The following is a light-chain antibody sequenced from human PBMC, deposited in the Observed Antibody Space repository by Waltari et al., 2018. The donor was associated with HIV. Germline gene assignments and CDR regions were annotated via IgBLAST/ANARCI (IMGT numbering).Light chain of an antibody. CDR3: QTWGTGMV. Sequence: QLVLTQSPSASASLGASVKLTCTLSSGHSNYAIAWHQQQPEQGPRYLMKLNSDGSHYKGDGIPDRFSGASSGAERYLTISSLQSEDEADYYCQTWGTGMVFGGGTKVTVL. J-gene: IGLJ3*02. CDR2: LNSDGSH. V-gene: IGLV4-69*01. CDR1: SGHSNYA.